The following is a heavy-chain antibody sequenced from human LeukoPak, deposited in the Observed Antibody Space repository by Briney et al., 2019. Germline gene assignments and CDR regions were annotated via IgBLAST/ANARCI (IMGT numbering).Heavy chain of an antibody. CDR2: ISWNSGSI. CDR1: GFTFDDYA. Sequence: PGGSLTLSCAASGFTFDDYAMPWVRQAPGQGLEWVSGISWNSGSIGYADSVKGRFTISRDNAKNSLYLQMNSLRAEDTALYYCAKDSDPNCYGSGSYDQGNNWFDPWGQGTLVTVSP. V-gene: IGHV3-9*01. CDR3: AKDSDPNCYGSGSYDQGNNWFDP. D-gene: IGHD3-10*01. J-gene: IGHJ5*02.